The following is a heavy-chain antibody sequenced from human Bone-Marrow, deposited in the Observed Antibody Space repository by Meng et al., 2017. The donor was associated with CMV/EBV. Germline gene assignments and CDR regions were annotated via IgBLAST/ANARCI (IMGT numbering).Heavy chain of an antibody. CDR2: IGTAGDT. D-gene: IGHD6-13*01. V-gene: IGHV3-13*01. CDR1: GFTFSSYD. Sequence: GESLKISCAASGFTFSSYDMHWVRQATGKGLEWVSAIGTAGDTYYPGSVKGRFTISRENAKNSLYLQMNSLRAGDTAVYYCARAPSSWYDYWGQGTRVTGSS. J-gene: IGHJ4*02. CDR3: ARAPSSWYDY.